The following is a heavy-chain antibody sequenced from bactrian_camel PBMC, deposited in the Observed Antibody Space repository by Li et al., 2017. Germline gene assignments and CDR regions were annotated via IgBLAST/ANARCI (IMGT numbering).Heavy chain of an antibody. J-gene: IGHJ4*01. CDR2: IDSGGSTT. Sequence: DVQLVESGGGSVQAGGSLILSCAASGYITSRYCIGWFRQAPGKEREGVATIDSGGSTTYYADSVKGRFTASRDNAQNTVYLQMNSLKPDDTAVYSCARVRGVVAVGFVDYWGQGTQVTVS. D-gene: IGHD6*01. V-gene: IGHV3S40*01. CDR1: GYITSRYC. CDR3: ARVRGVVAVGFVDY.